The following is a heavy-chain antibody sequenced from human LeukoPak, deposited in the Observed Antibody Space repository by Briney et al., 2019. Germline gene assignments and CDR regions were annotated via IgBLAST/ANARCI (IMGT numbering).Heavy chain of an antibody. CDR2: IKQDGSEK. J-gene: IGHJ3*02. V-gene: IGHV3-7*05. CDR1: GVTFSNYW. Sequence: PGGSLRLSCAASGVTFSNYWMSWVRLAPGKGLEWVGNIKQDGSEKYYVDSVKDQFTLSRDNAKTSLYLQMNSLRAEDTAVYYCARENRFVFDIWGQGTMVTVSS. CDR3: ARENRFVFDI. D-gene: IGHD1-14*01.